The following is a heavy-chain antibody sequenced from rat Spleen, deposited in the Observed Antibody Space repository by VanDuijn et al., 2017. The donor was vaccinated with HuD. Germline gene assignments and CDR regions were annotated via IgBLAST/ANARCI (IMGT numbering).Heavy chain of an antibody. CDR2: IWGNGSP. V-gene: IGHV2S61*01. CDR1: GFSLSNYG. Sequence: QVQLKESGPGLVKPSLTLSLTCTVSGFSLSNYGVFWVRQPPGKGLEWMGVIWGNGSPDYNSALKSRLSISRDTSKSQVYLRMNNLQTEDTAMYFCARSDYASPYYFDYWGQGVMVTVSS. D-gene: IGHD1-12*01. CDR3: ARSDYASPYYFDY. J-gene: IGHJ2*01.